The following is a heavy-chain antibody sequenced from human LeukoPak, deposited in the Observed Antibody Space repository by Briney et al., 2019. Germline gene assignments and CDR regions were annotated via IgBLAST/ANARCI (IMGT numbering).Heavy chain of an antibody. D-gene: IGHD5-12*01. J-gene: IGHJ4*02. CDR3: ARDPRGTYDY. V-gene: IGHV1-2*02. CDR1: GYSFTAAYN. Sequence: ASVKVSCTASGYSFTAAYNIHWLRQAPGQGPEFMGWINPSSGDTRYAQKFQGRVTVTRDTVISTAYMELSSLTSDDTAVYYCARDPRGTYDYWGQGTLVTVSS. CDR2: INPSSGDT.